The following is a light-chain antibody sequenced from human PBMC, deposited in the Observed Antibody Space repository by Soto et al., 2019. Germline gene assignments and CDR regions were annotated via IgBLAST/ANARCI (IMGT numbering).Light chain of an antibody. CDR2: EVS. V-gene: IGLV2-8*01. CDR1: SSDVGGYNY. Sequence: QSALTQPPSASGSPGQSVTISCTGTSSDVGGYNYVSWYQQHPDKAPKLMIYEVSKRPSGVPDRFSGSKSGNTASLTVSGLQADDEADYYCSSYAGSTVVFGGGTKLTVL. J-gene: IGLJ2*01. CDR3: SSYAGSTVV.